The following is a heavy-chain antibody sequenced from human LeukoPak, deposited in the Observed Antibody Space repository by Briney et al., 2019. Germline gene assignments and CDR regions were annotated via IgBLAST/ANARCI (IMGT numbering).Heavy chain of an antibody. CDR3: ARDLAGGVAGVDY. D-gene: IGHD6-13*01. Sequence: GGSLRLSCAASGFTFSSYAMHWVRQAPGKGLEYVSAISSNGGSTYYANSVKGRFTISRDNSKNTLYLQMGSLRAEDMAVYYCARDLAGGVAGVDYWGQGALVTVSS. CDR1: GFTFSSYA. V-gene: IGHV3-64*01. CDR2: ISSNGGST. J-gene: IGHJ4*02.